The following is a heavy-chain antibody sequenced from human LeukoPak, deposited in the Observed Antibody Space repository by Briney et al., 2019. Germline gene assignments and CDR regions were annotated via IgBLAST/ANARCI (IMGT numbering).Heavy chain of an antibody. Sequence: GGSLRLSCAASGFTFTTYWMHWVRQAPGKGLVRVSHINSDGSTTSYADSVKGRFTISRDSAKNTLYLQMNSLRAEDTAVYYCARDAVDTANAVWGQGTTVTVSS. CDR2: INSDGSTT. CDR3: ARDAVDTANAV. D-gene: IGHD5-18*01. J-gene: IGHJ6*02. V-gene: IGHV3-74*01. CDR1: GFTFTTYW.